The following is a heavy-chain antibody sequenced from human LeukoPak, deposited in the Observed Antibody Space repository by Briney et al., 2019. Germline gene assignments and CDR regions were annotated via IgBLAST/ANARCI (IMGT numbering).Heavy chain of an antibody. V-gene: IGHV4-31*03. CDR2: IYYSGST. CDR3: ARITVDRDAFDI. D-gene: IGHD4-23*01. J-gene: IGHJ3*02. CDR1: GGSISSGGYY. Sequence: PSQTLSLTCTVSGGSISSGGYYWSWIRQHPGKGLEWIGYIYYSGSTYYNPSFKSRVTISVDTSKNQFSLKLSSVTAADTAVYYCARITVDRDAFDIWGQGTMVTVSS.